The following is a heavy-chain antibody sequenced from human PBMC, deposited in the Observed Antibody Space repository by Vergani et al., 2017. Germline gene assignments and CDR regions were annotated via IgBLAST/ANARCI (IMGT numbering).Heavy chain of an antibody. CDR3: ATEAERYPGTAMVTVYYDGMDV. CDR1: GRTFSSYA. J-gene: IGHJ6*02. Sequence: QVQLVQSGAEVKKPGSSVKVSCKASGRTFSSYAISWVRQAPGQGLEWRGRIIPILGIANYAQKFQGRVTITAGKSPSTAYMALSNLRSEDTTVFYCATEAERYPGTAMVTVYYDGMDVWGQGTTVTVSS. V-gene: IGHV1-69*04. D-gene: IGHD5-18*01. CDR2: IIPILGIA.